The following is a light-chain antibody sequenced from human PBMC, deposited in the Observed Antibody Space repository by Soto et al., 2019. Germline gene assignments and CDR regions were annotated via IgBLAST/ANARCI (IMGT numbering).Light chain of an antibody. CDR3: SSYTSSSTLV. CDR2: EVS. CDR1: SSDVGGYNY. Sequence: QSVLTHPASLSFSPGHSITISCTGTSSDVGGYNYVSLYQQHPGKAPKLMIYEVSNRPSGVSNRFSGSKSGNTASLTISGLQAEDEADYYCSSYTSSSTLVFGTGTKVTVL. J-gene: IGLJ1*01. V-gene: IGLV2-14*01.